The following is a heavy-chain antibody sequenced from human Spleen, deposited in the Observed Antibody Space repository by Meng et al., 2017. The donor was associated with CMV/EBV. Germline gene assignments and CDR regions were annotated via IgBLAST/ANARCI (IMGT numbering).Heavy chain of an antibody. Sequence: FSCFSLSSNGEGVGWIRQAPGKALEWLALIYWNDDKRYSTSLKTRLTIIRDTSKNKVVLTVTNMNPVDTATYYCAHTKVIPATAWFDPWGQGTLVTVSS. V-gene: IGHV2-5*01. D-gene: IGHD2/OR15-2a*01. CDR1: CFSLSSNGEG. J-gene: IGHJ5*02. CDR3: AHTKVIPATAWFDP. CDR2: IYWNDDK.